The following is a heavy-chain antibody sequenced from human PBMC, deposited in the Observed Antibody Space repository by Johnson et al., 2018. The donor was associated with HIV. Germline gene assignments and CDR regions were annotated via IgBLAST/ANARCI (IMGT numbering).Heavy chain of an antibody. D-gene: IGHD3-9*01. Sequence: VQLVESGGGSVQPGGSLRLSCAASRFIFSSYWMSWVRQAPGQGVEGVANIKQDGSEKSYVDSVKGGFTIYRDNAKNSRYLHMNSLRAEDTAVYYCARSEVRYFDWSYQRGAFDIWGQGTMVTVSS. CDR3: ARSEVRYFDWSYQRGAFDI. J-gene: IGHJ3*02. V-gene: IGHV3-7*01. CDR1: RFIFSSYW. CDR2: IKQDGSEK.